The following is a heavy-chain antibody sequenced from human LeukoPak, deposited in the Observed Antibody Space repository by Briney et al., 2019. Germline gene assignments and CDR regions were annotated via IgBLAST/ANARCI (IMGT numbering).Heavy chain of an antibody. CDR3: ARGTPDGYKPIDY. CDR2: IYYSGST. J-gene: IGHJ4*02. V-gene: IGHV4-39*07. D-gene: IGHD5-24*01. CDR1: GDSISNSGYY. Sequence: PSETLSLTCTVSGDSISNSGYYRGWIRQPPGKGLEWIGSIYYSGSTYYNPSLKSRVTISVDTSKNQFSLKLNSVAAADTAVYFCARGTPDGYKPIDYWGQGTLVTVSS.